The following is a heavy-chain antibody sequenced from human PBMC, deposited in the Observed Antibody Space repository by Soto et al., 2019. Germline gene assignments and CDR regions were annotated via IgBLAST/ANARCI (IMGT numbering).Heavy chain of an antibody. CDR1: GGTFSTYT. V-gene: IGHV1-69*08. D-gene: IGHD3-10*01. CDR3: ARSGPPAGY. CDR2: IIPILNTA. J-gene: IGHJ4*02. Sequence: SVKVSCKASGGTFSTYTISWVRQAPGQGLEWMGRIIPILNTANNAQKFQGRVTITADKSTSTAYMELSSLRSEDTAVYYCARSGPPAGYWGQGTLVTVSS.